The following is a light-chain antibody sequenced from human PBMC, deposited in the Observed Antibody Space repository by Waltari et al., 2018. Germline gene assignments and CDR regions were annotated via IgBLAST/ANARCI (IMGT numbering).Light chain of an antibody. CDR1: RSDVGVYNY. CDR3: CSYAGSSTPVV. CDR2: DVI. J-gene: IGLJ2*01. V-gene: IGLV2-23*02. Sequence: QSALTQPASVSGSPGQSITVSCTGTRSDVGVYNYVSWYQQHPAKAPKIILDDVIKQPSGVSNRFSGSKSGNTASQTISGLQAEDEADYYCCSYAGSSTPVVSGGGTKLTVL.